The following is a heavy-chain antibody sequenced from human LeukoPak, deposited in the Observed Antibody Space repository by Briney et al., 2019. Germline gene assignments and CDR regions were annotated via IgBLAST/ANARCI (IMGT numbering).Heavy chain of an antibody. CDR3: VIFIMGTTTTDY. V-gene: IGHV4-34*01. CDR1: GGFISTYY. CDR2: IDHSGNT. Sequence: PSETLSLTCTVSGGFISTYYWTWIRQPPGKGLEWIGEIDHSGNTKYNPSLKNRLTISVDTSKNQFSLNLSSVTATAVYYCVIFIMGTTTTDYWGQGTLVTVSS. D-gene: IGHD1-26*01. J-gene: IGHJ4*02.